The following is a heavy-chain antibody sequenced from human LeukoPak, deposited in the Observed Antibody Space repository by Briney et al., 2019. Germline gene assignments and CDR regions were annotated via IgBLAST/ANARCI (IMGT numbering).Heavy chain of an antibody. D-gene: IGHD2-2*03. Sequence: SVKVSCKASGGTFSSYAISWVRQAPGQGLEWMGRIIPILGIANYAQKFQGRVTITADKSTSTAYMELSSLRSEDAAVYYCARVVMGIVVVPAAQESWFDPWGQGTLVTVSS. J-gene: IGHJ5*02. V-gene: IGHV1-69*04. CDR3: ARVVMGIVVVPAAQESWFDP. CDR1: GGTFSSYA. CDR2: IIPILGIA.